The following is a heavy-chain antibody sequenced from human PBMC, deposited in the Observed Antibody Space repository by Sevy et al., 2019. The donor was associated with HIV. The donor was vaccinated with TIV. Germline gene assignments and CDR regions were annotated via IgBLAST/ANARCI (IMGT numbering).Heavy chain of an antibody. Sequence: GGSLRLSCAASGFTFSSYWMSWVRQAPGKGLEWVANIKQDGSEKYYVDSVKGRFTISRDNAKNSLYLQMNSLRAEDAAVEYCARDVVVVLAAPKYYYYYYMDVWGKGTTVTVSS. CDR3: ARDVVVVLAAPKYYYYYYMDV. CDR2: IKQDGSEK. CDR1: GFTFSSYW. V-gene: IGHV3-7*03. D-gene: IGHD2-2*01. J-gene: IGHJ6*03.